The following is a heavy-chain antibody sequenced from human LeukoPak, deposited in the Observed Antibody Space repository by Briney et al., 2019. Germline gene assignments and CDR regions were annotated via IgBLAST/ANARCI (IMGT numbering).Heavy chain of an antibody. J-gene: IGHJ3*02. CDR2: IRFDGSNK. V-gene: IGHV3-30*02. Sequence: PGGSLRLSCAASEFTFSNFDIHWVRQAPGKGLEWVAFIRFDGSNKQYADSVKGRFTISRDKSKNTLDLQMNSLRTEDTAVYYCVRPTGSGAYDIWGQGTMVTVSS. CDR1: EFTFSNFD. CDR3: VRPTGSGAYDI. D-gene: IGHD6-19*01.